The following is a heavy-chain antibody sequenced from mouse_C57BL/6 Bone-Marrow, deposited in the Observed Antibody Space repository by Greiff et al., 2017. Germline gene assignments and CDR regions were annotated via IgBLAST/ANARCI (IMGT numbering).Heavy chain of an antibody. CDR1: GFTFSSYG. J-gene: IGHJ4*01. V-gene: IGHV5-6*02. Sequence: EVMLVESGGDLVKPGGSLKLSCAASGFTFSSYGMSWVRQTPDKRLEWVATISSGGSYTYYPDSVKGRFTISRDNAKNTLYLQMSSLKSEDTAMYYCARRAYYDYDAAMDYWGQGTSVTVSS. CDR3: ARRAYYDYDAAMDY. CDR2: ISSGGSYT. D-gene: IGHD2-4*01.